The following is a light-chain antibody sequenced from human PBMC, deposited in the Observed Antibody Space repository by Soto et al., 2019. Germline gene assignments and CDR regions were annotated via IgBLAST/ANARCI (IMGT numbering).Light chain of an antibody. CDR2: GVT. Sequence: QSVLTQPASVSGSPGQSITISCSGTTXDVGGYNYVSWYQQHPGKAPKLLIYGVTDRPSGVSSRFSGSKSGNAASLTISGLQAEDEGDYYCSSYTSSYTWIFGGGTK. V-gene: IGLV2-14*03. CDR3: SSYTSSYTWI. J-gene: IGLJ3*02. CDR1: TXDVGGYNY.